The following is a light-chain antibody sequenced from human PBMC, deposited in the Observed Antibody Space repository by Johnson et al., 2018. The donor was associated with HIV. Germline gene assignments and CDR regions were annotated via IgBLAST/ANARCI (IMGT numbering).Light chain of an antibody. CDR2: DNN. CDR3: GTWDSSLSAGV. CDR1: SSNIGNNY. Sequence: QSVLTQPPSVSAAPGQKVTISCSGSSSNIGNNYVSWYQQLPGTAPKLLIYDNNKRPSGIPDRFSGSKSGTSATLGITRLQTGDEADYYCGTWDSSLSAGVFGTGTKGTVL. J-gene: IGLJ1*01. V-gene: IGLV1-51*01.